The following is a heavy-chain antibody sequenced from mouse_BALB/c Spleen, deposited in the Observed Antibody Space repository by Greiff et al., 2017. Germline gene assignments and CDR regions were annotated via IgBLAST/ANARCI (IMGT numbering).Heavy chain of an antibody. CDR2: IWSGGST. CDR3: AREGWGAY. D-gene: IGHD3-2*02. J-gene: IGHJ3*01. CDR1: GFSLTSYG. Sequence: VQLQQSGPGLVQPSQSLSITCTVSGFSLTSYGVHWVRQSPGKGLEWLGVIWSGGSTDYNAAFISRLSISKDNSKSQVFLKMNSLQTDDTARYYCAREGWGAYWGQGTLVTVSA. V-gene: IGHV2-4-1*01.